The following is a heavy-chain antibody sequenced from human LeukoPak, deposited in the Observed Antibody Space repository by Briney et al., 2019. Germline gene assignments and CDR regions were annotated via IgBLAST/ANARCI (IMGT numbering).Heavy chain of an antibody. D-gene: IGHD2-15*01. CDR1: GDPISRYY. CDR2: NYTSGST. J-gene: IGHJ4*02. V-gene: IGHV4-4*07. Sequence: SETLSLTCTVSGDPISRYYWSWMRQPGGKGLEGIGRNYTSGSTNYNPSLTSRVTMSVDTSKNQFSLKRSSMSADAAVFYCGRGGRYGNFDYWGQGTLVTVSS. CDR3: GRGGRYGNFDY.